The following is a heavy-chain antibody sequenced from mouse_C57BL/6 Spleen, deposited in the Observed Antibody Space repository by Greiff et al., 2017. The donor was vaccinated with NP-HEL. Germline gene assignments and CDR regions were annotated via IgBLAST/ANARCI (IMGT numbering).Heavy chain of an antibody. D-gene: IGHD1-1*01. V-gene: IGHV1-66*01. CDR1: GYSFTSYY. Sequence: QVQLQQSGPELVKPGASVKISCKASGYSFTSYYIHWVKQRPGQGLEWIGWIYPGSGNTKYNEKFKGKATLTAEPSSSTSYMQLSSLTSEDSAVYYCARDYGSSPYFDYWGQGTTLTVSS. CDR3: ARDYGSSPYFDY. CDR2: IYPGSGNT. J-gene: IGHJ2*01.